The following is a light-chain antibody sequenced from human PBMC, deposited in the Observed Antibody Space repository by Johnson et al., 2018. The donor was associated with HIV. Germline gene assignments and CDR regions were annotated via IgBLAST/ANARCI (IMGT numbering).Light chain of an antibody. CDR2: DNN. J-gene: IGLJ1*01. V-gene: IGLV1-51*01. CDR3: GTWDNSLSAGV. CDR1: SSNIGNNY. Sequence: QSVLTQPPSVSAAPGQKVTISCSGSSSNIGNNYVSWYQQLPGTAPKLLIYDNNKRPSGIPDRFSGSKSGTSATLGITGLQTGDEADYYCGTWDNSLSAGVFGSVTKVTVL.